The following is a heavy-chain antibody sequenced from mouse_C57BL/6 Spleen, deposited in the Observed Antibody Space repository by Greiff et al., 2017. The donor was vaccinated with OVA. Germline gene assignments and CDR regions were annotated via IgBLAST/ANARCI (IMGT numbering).Heavy chain of an antibody. Sequence: VQRVESGPELVKPGASVKISCKASGYAFSSSWMNWVKQRPGKGLEWIGRIYPGDGDTNYNGKFKGKATLTADKSSSTAYMQLSSLTSEDSAVYFCTVVATDWYFDVWGTGTTVTVSS. CDR1: GYAFSSSW. CDR2: IYPGDGDT. V-gene: IGHV1-82*01. CDR3: TVVATDWYFDV. D-gene: IGHD1-1*01. J-gene: IGHJ1*03.